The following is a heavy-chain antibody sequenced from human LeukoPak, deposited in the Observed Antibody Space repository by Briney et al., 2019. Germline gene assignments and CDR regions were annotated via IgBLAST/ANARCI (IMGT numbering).Heavy chain of an antibody. V-gene: IGHV4-59*01. D-gene: IGHD6-13*01. Sequence: PSETLSLTCNVSGGSISSYYWSWIRQPPGKGLEWIGYIYYSGSTNYNPSLKSRVTISVDTSKNQFSLKLSSVTAADTAVYYCARSAYSNSWFIDYWGQGTLVTVSS. CDR3: ARSAYSNSWFIDY. J-gene: IGHJ4*02. CDR2: IYYSGST. CDR1: GGSISSYY.